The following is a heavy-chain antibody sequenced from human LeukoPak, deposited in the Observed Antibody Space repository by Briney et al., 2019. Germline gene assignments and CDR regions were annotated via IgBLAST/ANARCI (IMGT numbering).Heavy chain of an antibody. CDR2: IYYSGST. D-gene: IGHD5-18*01. Sequence: KPSETLSLTCTVSGGSISSYYWSWIRQPPGKGLEWIGHIYYSGSTNYNPSLKSRVTISVDTSKNQFSLKLSSVTAADTAVYYCAAVDTAMDDFDYWGQETLVTVSS. J-gene: IGHJ4*02. V-gene: IGHV4-59*01. CDR1: GGSISSYY. CDR3: AAVDTAMDDFDY.